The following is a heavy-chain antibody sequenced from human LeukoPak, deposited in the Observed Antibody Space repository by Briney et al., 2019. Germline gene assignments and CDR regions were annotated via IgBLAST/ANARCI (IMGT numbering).Heavy chain of an antibody. CDR1: GFTFSNYW. CDR2: IKYDGSEK. J-gene: IGHJ5*02. Sequence: GGSLRLXCAASGFTFSNYWMSWVRQAPGKGLEWLAHIKYDGSEKYYVDSVKGRFTISRDNAKNSLYLQMNSLRAEDTAVYYCTRDQTWGQGTLVTVSS. V-gene: IGHV3-7*01. CDR3: TRDQT.